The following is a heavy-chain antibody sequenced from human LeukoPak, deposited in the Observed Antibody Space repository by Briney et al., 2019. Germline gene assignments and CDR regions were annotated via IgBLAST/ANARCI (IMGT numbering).Heavy chain of an antibody. Sequence: GGSLRLSCAASGFTFSSYSMNWVRQAPAQGREWVSSISTSSSYIYHADSVKGRFTISRDNAKNSLYLQMNSLRAEDTAVYYCARDRSIAAPRSYYYYMDVWGKGTTVTVSS. J-gene: IGHJ6*03. CDR2: ISTSSSYI. CDR3: ARDRSIAAPRSYYYYMDV. D-gene: IGHD6-6*01. CDR1: GFTFSSYS. V-gene: IGHV3-21*01.